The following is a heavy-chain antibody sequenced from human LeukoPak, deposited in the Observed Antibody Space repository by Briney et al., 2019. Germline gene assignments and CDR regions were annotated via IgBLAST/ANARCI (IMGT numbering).Heavy chain of an antibody. D-gene: IGHD1-7*01. CDR1: GYTFTSYY. J-gene: IGHJ6*03. Sequence: ASVKVSCKASGYTFTSYYMHWVRQAPGQGLEWMGIINPSGGSTSYAQKFQGRVTMTRDTSTSTVYMELSSLRSEDTAVYYCARGGLELRSYYYYYMDVCGKGTTVTVSS. CDR2: INPSGGST. CDR3: ARGGLELRSYYYYYMDV. V-gene: IGHV1-46*03.